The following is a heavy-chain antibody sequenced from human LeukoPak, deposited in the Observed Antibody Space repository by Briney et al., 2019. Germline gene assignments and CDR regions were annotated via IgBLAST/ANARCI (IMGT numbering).Heavy chain of an antibody. J-gene: IGHJ4*02. V-gene: IGHV4-59*08. D-gene: IGHD6-19*01. CDR1: GGTISNYY. CDR2: IHNSGNT. Sequence: SETLSLTCTVSGGTISNYYWNWIRQPPGKGLEWVGYIHNSGNTKYNSTLKSRATTSVDTSKNQFSRKLSSVTAADTAVYYCARWYSSGWAFDYWGQGTLVSVST. CDR3: ARWYSSGWAFDY.